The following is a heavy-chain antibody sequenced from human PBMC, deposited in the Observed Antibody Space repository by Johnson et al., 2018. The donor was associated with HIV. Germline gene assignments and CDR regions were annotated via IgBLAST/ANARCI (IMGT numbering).Heavy chain of an antibody. CDR1: GFTFSSYA. CDR2: ISYDGSNK. V-gene: IGHV3-30-3*02. CDR3: AKDSSSWTRGAFDI. D-gene: IGHD6-13*01. J-gene: IGHJ3*02. Sequence: VQLVESGGGVVQPGRSLRLSCAASGFTFSSYAMHWVRQAPGKGLEWVAVISYDGSNKYYADSVKGRFTISRDNSKNTLYLQMNSLRAEDTALYYCAKDSSSWTRGAFDIWGQGTMVTVSS.